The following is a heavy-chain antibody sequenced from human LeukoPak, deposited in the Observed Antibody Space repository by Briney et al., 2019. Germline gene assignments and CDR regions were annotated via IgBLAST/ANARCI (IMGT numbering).Heavy chain of an antibody. Sequence: PGESLRLSCAASGVTFSSYNMNWVRQAPGKGLEWVSYISSSSSTISYADSVKGRFTISRDSAENSLYLQMNSLREEDTAVYYCARQTPIRSCDCWGEGTLVTVSS. V-gene: IGHV3-48*02. CDR1: GVTFSSYN. J-gene: IGHJ4*02. CDR3: ARQTPIRSCDC. D-gene: IGHD1-26*01. CDR2: ISSSSSTI.